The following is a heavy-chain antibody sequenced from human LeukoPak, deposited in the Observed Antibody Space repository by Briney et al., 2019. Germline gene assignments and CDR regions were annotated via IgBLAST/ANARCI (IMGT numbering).Heavy chain of an antibody. Sequence: GGSLRLSCATSGFTFSSYWMSWVRQAPGKGLEWVASIKQDGSDKYYVDSVKGRFTISRDNAKNSLYLQMHSLRAEDTALYYCARVRFPSRVRGAESLSYWGQGTLVTVSS. CDR1: GFTFSSYW. CDR2: IKQDGSDK. D-gene: IGHD3-10*01. CDR3: ARVRFPSRVRGAESLSY. J-gene: IGHJ4*02. V-gene: IGHV3-7*01.